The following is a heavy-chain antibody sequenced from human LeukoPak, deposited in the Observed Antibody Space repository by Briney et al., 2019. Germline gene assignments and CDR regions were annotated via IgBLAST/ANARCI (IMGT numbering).Heavy chain of an antibody. CDR1: GFTFSNSA. Sequence: GGSLRLSCVASGFTFSNSAMSWVRQAPGKGLEWVSGIGTSDTSTYYADSVKGRFTVSRDNSKNTLYLQMNSLRAEDTAAYYCAGGRGGDYWGQGNLVTVSS. CDR3: AGGRGGDY. V-gene: IGHV3-23*01. D-gene: IGHD3-16*01. J-gene: IGHJ4*02. CDR2: IGTSDTST.